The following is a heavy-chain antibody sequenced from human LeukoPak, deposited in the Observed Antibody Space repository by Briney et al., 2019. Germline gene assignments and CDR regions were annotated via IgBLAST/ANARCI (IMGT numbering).Heavy chain of an antibody. J-gene: IGHJ3*02. CDR3: ARGKRVWETKSGAFDI. V-gene: IGHV4-34*01. D-gene: IGHD1-26*01. Sequence: SETLSLTCALYGGSFSGYYWSWIRQPPGKGLEWIGEINHSGSTNYNPPLKSRVNISEDTSKKHFSLKLSSVTAADTAVYDCARGKRVWETKSGAFDIWSQGTMVTVSS. CDR2: INHSGST. CDR1: GGSFSGYY.